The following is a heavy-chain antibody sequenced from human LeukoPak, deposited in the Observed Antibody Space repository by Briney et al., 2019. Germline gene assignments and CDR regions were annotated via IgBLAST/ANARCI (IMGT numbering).Heavy chain of an antibody. CDR3: AKGYGSGSYQHLDY. CDR1: GFTFDDYA. J-gene: IGHJ4*02. V-gene: IGHV3-9*01. CDR2: ISWNSGSI. Sequence: SLRLSCAASGFTFDDYAMHWVRQAPGKGLEWVSGISWNSGSIGYADSVKGRFTISRDNAKNSLYLQMNSLRAEDTALYYYAKGYGSGSYQHLDYWGQGTLVTVSS. D-gene: IGHD3-10*01.